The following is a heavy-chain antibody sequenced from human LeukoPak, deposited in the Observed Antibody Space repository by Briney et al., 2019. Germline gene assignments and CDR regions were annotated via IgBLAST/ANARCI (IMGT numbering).Heavy chain of an antibody. J-gene: IGHJ4*02. CDR2: ISGSCGTT. CDR1: RFTFSSYA. CDR3: ARGTGVVVVTAILY. V-gene: IGHV3-23*01. Sequence: AGGSLRLSCAASRFTFSSYAMSWVRQAPGKGLEWVSVISGSCGTTYYADSVKGRFTISRDNPKNTLYLQMNSLRAEDTAVYYCARGTGVVVVTAILYWGQGTLVTVSS. D-gene: IGHD2-21*02.